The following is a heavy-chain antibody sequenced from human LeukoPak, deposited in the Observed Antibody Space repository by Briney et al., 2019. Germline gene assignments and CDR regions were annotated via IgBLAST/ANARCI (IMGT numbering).Heavy chain of an antibody. Sequence: GGSLRLSCAASGFTFSSSDMHWVRQATGKGLEWVSAIGPTGDTYYPGSVRGRFTISRENARNSLYLQMNSLRAGDTAVYYCARAVPMARGVNYYDYWGQGTLVTVSS. CDR3: ARAVPMARGVNYYDY. CDR2: IGPTGDT. V-gene: IGHV3-13*01. J-gene: IGHJ4*02. CDR1: GFTFSSSD. D-gene: IGHD3-10*01.